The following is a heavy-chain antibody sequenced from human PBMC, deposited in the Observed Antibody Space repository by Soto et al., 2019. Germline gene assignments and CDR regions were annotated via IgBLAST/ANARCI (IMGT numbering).Heavy chain of an antibody. V-gene: IGHV3-21*01. CDR1: GFIFNTYS. D-gene: IGHD3-3*01. J-gene: IGHJ4*02. CDR3: ARFGLVTFDC. Sequence: GSLRLSCAASGFIFNTYSMDWVRQAPGKGLEWVASISPSGSYMYYGDSLKGRFTVSRDNAKNSLYLQMDSLRADDTAIYYCARFGLVTFDCWGQGTLVTVSS. CDR2: ISPSGSYM.